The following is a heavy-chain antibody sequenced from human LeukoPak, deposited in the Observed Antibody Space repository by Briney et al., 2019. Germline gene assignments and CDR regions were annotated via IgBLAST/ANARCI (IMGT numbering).Heavy chain of an antibody. D-gene: IGHD4-11*01. V-gene: IGHV1-2*02. Sequence: ASVKVSCKASGYTFTGYYLHWMRQAPGQGLEWMGWINPNSGGTDYAQKFQGRVTMTRDTSITTAYMELSRLTSDDTAVYYCARAGAYSNYGSDYWGQGTLVTVSS. CDR1: GYTFTGYY. CDR3: ARAGAYSNYGSDY. J-gene: IGHJ4*02. CDR2: INPNSGGT.